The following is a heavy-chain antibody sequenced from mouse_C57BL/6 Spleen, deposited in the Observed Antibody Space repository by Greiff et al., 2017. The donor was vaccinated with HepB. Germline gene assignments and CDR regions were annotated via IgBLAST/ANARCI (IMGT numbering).Heavy chain of an antibody. CDR1: GYTFTSYW. J-gene: IGHJ2*01. Sequence: QVQLQQPGAELVRPGSSVKLSCKASGYTFTSYWMDWVKQRPGQGLEWIGNIYPSDSETHYNQKFKDKATLTVDKSSSTAYMQLSSLTSEDSAVYYCAREGDSSGPLFDYWGQGTTLTVSS. D-gene: IGHD3-2*02. CDR3: AREGDSSGPLFDY. CDR2: IYPSDSET. V-gene: IGHV1-61*01.